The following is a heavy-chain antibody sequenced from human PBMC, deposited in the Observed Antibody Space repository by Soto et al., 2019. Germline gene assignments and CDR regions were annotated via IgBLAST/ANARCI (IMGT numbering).Heavy chain of an antibody. D-gene: IGHD2-15*01. CDR2: INPNSGGT. CDR1: GYTFTCYY. CDR3: AREVLVVVAAILPPHSYLDV. V-gene: IGHV1-2*04. Sequence: ASVKVSCKASGYTFTCYYMHWVRQAPGHGPEWMGWINPNSGGTNYAQKFQGWVTMTRDTSISTAYMELRSLRSDDTAVYYCAREVLVVVAAILPPHSYLDVWGKGTTVTVSS. J-gene: IGHJ6*03.